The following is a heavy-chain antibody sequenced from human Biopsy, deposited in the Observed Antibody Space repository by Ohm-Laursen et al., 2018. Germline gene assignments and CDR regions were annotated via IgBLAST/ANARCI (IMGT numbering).Heavy chain of an antibody. Sequence: SQTLSLTCAVYGGSFNGYFWSWIRQPPGKGLEWIGDITQSGSTNYSPSLKSRVTISVDTAKKQFSLSLRSVTAADTAVYYCARVPLPGIVAAYQGRFLYGMDAWGQGTTVYVSS. CDR1: GGSFNGYF. CDR2: ITQSGST. V-gene: IGHV4-34*01. D-gene: IGHD6-13*01. CDR3: ARVPLPGIVAAYQGRFLYGMDA. J-gene: IGHJ6*02.